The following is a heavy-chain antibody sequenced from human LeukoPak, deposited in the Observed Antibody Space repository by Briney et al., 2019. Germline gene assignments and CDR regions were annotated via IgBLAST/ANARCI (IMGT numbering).Heavy chain of an antibody. CDR2: ISSSSSYI. J-gene: IGHJ3*02. Sequence: PGGSLRLSCAASGFTFSSYSMNWVRQAPGKGLEWVSSISSSSSYIYYADSVKGRFTISRDNAKNSLYLQMNSLRAEDTAVYYCAKDGRIVVVPIAFDIWGQGTMVTVSS. CDR1: GFTFSSYS. V-gene: IGHV3-21*04. D-gene: IGHD3-22*01. CDR3: AKDGRIVVVPIAFDI.